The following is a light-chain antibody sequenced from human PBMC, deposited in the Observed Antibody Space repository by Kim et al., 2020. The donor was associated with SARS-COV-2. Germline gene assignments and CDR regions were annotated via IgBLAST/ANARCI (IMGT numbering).Light chain of an antibody. CDR3: QSYDDSSLGGWL. CDR1: SSNSGGAYD. Sequence: VTISCTGSSSNSGGAYDVHWYQRLPGSAPTLLIFLNNNRPSGVPARFSGSKSGSSASLVITGLQPEDEADYYCQSYDDSSLGGWLFGGGTQLTVL. V-gene: IGLV1-40*01. J-gene: IGLJ2*01. CDR2: LNN.